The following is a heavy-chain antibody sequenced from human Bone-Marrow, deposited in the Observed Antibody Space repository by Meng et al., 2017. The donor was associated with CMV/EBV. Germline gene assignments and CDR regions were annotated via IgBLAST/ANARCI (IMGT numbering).Heavy chain of an antibody. J-gene: IGHJ3*02. V-gene: IGHV4-39*07. Sequence: SETLSLTCTVSGGSTSSTTDYWGWIRQPPGTGLEWIGTIYYSGSPYYRPSLESRVTISVDTSKNHFSLKLNSVTAADTALYFCAKARGIRSSFDIWGQGTMVTVSS. CDR2: IYYSGSP. D-gene: IGHD1-26*01. CDR1: GGSTSSTTDY. CDR3: AKARGIRSSFDI.